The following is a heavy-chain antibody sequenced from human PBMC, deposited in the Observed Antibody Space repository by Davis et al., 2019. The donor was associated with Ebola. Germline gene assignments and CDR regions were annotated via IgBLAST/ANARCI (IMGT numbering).Heavy chain of an antibody. CDR2: INHSGST. V-gene: IGHV4-34*01. Sequence: GSLRLSCAVYGGSFSGYYWSWIRQPPGKGLEWIGEINHSGSTKYNPSLKSRVTMSVDMSKNQFSLKLTSVTAADTAVYYCARGLTYYYDTSGYYWGQGTLVTVSS. CDR3: ARGLTYYYDTSGYY. J-gene: IGHJ4*02. CDR1: GGSFSGYY. D-gene: IGHD3-22*01.